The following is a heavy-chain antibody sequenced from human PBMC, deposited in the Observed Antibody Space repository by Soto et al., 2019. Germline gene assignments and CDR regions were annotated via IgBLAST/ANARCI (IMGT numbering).Heavy chain of an antibody. Sequence: GASVKVSCKASGYTFTAYYMHCVRQAPGQGLEWMGWINPNNGGTNYAQKFHGRVTMTRDTSISTVYMELSRLRSDDTAVYYCARSPVRDYFDYWGQGTLVTVSS. D-gene: IGHD3-10*01. V-gene: IGHV1-2*02. CDR1: GYTFTAYY. J-gene: IGHJ4*02. CDR2: INPNNGGT. CDR3: ARSPVRDYFDY.